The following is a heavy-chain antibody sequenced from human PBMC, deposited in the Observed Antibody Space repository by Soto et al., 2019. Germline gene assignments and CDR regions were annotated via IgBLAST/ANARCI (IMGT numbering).Heavy chain of an antibody. J-gene: IGHJ4*02. V-gene: IGHV3-30-3*01. CDR3: ARDHYVLVSYFDY. CDR1: DLTFSSYA. CDR2: KPNDGSNK. Sequence: QVQLVESGGGVAHPGRSLRLSGAASDLTFSSYAMHGVAQPPGKGRGGGAHKPNDGSNKYNADPVKGRFPTAEDNSKNTLFLQMNSLRPEDTAVYYCARDHYVLVSYFDYWGQGTLVTVSS. D-gene: IGHD3-16*01.